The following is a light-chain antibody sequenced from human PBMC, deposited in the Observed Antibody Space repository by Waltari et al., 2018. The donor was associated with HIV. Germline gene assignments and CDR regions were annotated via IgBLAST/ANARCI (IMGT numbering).Light chain of an antibody. CDR3: AAWDDSLNGWV. J-gene: IGLJ3*02. V-gene: IGLV1-44*01. CDR1: SSNIGSNT. Sequence: QSVLTQPPSASGTPGQRVTVSCSGSSSNIGSNTVTWFQQLPGPAPKLLIYSNNQRPSGVPDRFAGSKSGTSASLAITGLQSEDEAHYYCAAWDDSLNGWVFGGGTKLTVL. CDR2: SNN.